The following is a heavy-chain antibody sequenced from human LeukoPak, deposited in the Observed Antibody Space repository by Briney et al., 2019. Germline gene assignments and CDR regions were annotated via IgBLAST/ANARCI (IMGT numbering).Heavy chain of an antibody. CDR3: TKDRDTYNLGRFDAFYI. CDR2: ISYDGSNK. V-gene: IGHV3-30*18. CDR1: GFTFSTYG. Sequence: GGSLRLSCAASGFTFSTYGIHWVRQAPGKGLEWVAVISYDGSNKYYADSVKGRFTISRDNSKKTLYLQMNSLRAEDTAVYYCTKDRDTYNLGRFDAFYIWGPGKMVTGSS. J-gene: IGHJ3*02. D-gene: IGHD5-24*01.